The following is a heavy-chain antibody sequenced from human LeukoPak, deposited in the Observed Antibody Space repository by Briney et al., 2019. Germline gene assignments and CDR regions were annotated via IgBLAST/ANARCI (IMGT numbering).Heavy chain of an antibody. Sequence: PGGSLRLSCAASGFSFSTYWMTWVRQAPGKGLEWVANMKQDGSEKYYVDSVKGRFTISRDNAKNSLYLQMNSLRAEDTAVYYCARTYYYDSSGYYFDYWGQGTLVTVSS. J-gene: IGHJ4*02. D-gene: IGHD3-22*01. CDR1: GFSFSTYW. CDR3: ARTYYYDSSGYYFDY. V-gene: IGHV3-7*01. CDR2: MKQDGSEK.